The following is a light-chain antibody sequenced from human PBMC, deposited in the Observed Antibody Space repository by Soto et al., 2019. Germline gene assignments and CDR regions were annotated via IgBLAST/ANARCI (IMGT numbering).Light chain of an antibody. CDR2: AAS. Sequence: EIVLTQSPGTLSLSPGERATLSCRASQNISSSYLAWYQQKPGQAPRLLIYAASTRATGIPDRFSGSGSETDFTLTISRLEPEDFAVYYCQQFGGSPLFTFGPGTKVDV. CDR1: QNISSSY. J-gene: IGKJ3*01. V-gene: IGKV3-20*01. CDR3: QQFGGSPLFT.